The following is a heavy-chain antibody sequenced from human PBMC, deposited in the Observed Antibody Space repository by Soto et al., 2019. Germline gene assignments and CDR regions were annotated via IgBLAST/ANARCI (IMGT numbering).Heavy chain of an antibody. D-gene: IGHD2-8*01. CDR2: MNPNSGNT. CDR3: ARSRPPRMLYALRNWFDH. J-gene: IGHJ5*02. CDR1: GYTFTSYD. Sequence: QVHLVQSGAEVTKPGASVKVSCKASGYTFTSYDIYWVRQATGQGLEWMGWMNPNSGNTGYAQQFQRRVTMTRNTSISTDYMELSSLRSDDTAVYYCARSRPPRMLYALRNWFDHWGQGTLVTVSS. V-gene: IGHV1-8*01.